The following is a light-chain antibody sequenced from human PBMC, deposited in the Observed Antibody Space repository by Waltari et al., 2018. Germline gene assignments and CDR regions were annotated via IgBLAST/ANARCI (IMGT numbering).Light chain of an antibody. V-gene: IGLV2-23*01. Sequence: QSALTQPASVSGTPGQSITIPCSGTTSDVGSNDLVSWYQQHPGEAPKLLLCKGFKRPPATSVRCAGEKTGSTASLAIARLQPEDVADNYRGSYAGRGTYVFGSGTKVTV. J-gene: IGLJ1*01. CDR2: KGF. CDR3: GSYAGRGTYV. CDR1: TSDVGSNDL.